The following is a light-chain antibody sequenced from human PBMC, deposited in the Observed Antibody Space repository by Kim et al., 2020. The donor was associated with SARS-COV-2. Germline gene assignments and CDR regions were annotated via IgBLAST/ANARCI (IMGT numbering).Light chain of an antibody. CDR2: SNN. V-gene: IGLV1-44*01. J-gene: IGLJ2*01. Sequence: QSVLTQPPSASGTPGQRVTISCSGSGSNIGINPVNWYQQLPGTAPKLLILSNNQRPSGVPDRFSGSKSGSSASLAISGLQSEDEADYYCAAWDDTLNALVFGGVTKLTVL. CDR1: GSNIGINP. CDR3: AAWDDTLNALV.